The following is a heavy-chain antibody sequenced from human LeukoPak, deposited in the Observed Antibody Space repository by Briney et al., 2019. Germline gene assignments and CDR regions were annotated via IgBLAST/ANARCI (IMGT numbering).Heavy chain of an antibody. D-gene: IGHD3-3*01. CDR3: AKGGGGGRFLEWLSDFDY. Sequence: GGSLRLSCAASGFTFSSYAMSWVRQAPGKGLEWVSAISGSGGSTYYADSVKGRFTISRDNSKNTLYLQMNGLRAEDTAVYYWAKGGGGGRFLEWLSDFDYWGQGTLVTVSS. CDR2: ISGSGGST. CDR1: GFTFSSYA. V-gene: IGHV3-23*01. J-gene: IGHJ4*02.